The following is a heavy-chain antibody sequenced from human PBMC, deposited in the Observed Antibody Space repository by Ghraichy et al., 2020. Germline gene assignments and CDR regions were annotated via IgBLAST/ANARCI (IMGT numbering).Heavy chain of an antibody. J-gene: IGHJ6*02. CDR3: EKDRYDSPRYGMDV. CDR1: GFTFSNYA. D-gene: IGHD3-22*01. CDR2: ISVSGATT. Sequence: GGSLRLSCAASGFTFSNYAMSWVRQAPGKGLEWVSAISVSGATTYFADSVKGRFTISRDNSKNTLYLQMNSLRAEDTAVYYCEKDRYDSPRYGMDVWGQGTTVTVSS. V-gene: IGHV3-23*01.